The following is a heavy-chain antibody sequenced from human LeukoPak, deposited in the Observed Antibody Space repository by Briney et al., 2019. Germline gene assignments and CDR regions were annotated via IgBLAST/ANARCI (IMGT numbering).Heavy chain of an antibody. J-gene: IGHJ4*02. Sequence: GGSLRLSCAASGFIFSSYATHWVRQAPGKGLEWVAVISYDGSNKYYADSVKGRFTISRDNSKNTLYLQMNSLRAEDTAVYYCARDPSYSGSYSFDYWGQGTLVTVSS. D-gene: IGHD1-26*01. CDR1: GFIFSSYA. CDR2: ISYDGSNK. V-gene: IGHV3-30-3*01. CDR3: ARDPSYSGSYSFDY.